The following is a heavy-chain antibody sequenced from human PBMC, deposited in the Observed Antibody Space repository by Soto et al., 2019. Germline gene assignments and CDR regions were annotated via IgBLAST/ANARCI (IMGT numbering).Heavy chain of an antibody. V-gene: IGHV1-8*01. CDR1: GYTFTSYD. CDR3: ARGLPRDKYYDFWSGYYDAFDI. D-gene: IGHD3-3*01. Sequence: ASVKVSCKASGYTFTSYDINWVRQATGQGLEWMGWMNPNSGNTGYAQKFQGRVTMTRNTSISTAYMELSSLRSEDTAVYYCARGLPRDKYYDFWSGYYDAFDIWGQGTMVTVS. J-gene: IGHJ3*02. CDR2: MNPNSGNT.